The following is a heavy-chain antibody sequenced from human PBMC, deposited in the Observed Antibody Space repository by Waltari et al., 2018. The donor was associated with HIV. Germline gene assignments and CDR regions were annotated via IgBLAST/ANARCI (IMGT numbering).Heavy chain of an antibody. CDR3: ARDPRAMPGY. Sequence: QVQLQQWGAGLLKPSETLSLTCAVYGGSFSGYYWSWIHQPPGKGLEWIGEINHSGSTFHNPSLKSRVTMSVDTSKNQFSLKLSSVTAADTAVYYCARDPRAMPGYWGQGTLVTVSS. D-gene: IGHD2-2*01. CDR1: GGSFSGYY. J-gene: IGHJ4*02. CDR2: INHSGST. V-gene: IGHV4-34*01.